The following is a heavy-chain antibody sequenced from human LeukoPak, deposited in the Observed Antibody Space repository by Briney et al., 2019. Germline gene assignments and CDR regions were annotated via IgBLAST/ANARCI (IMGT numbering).Heavy chain of an antibody. CDR2: INPGGGNT. CDR1: GYTFTNYY. V-gene: IGHV1-46*01. Sequence: ASVKVSCKASGYTFTNYYIHWVRQAPGQGLEWMGLINPGGGNTNYAQNFQGRVTMTRDTSASTVYMELSSLRSEDTAIYYCVRIRDGYNDAYDIWGQGTVVTVPS. J-gene: IGHJ3*02. D-gene: IGHD5-24*01. CDR3: VRIRDGYNDAYDI.